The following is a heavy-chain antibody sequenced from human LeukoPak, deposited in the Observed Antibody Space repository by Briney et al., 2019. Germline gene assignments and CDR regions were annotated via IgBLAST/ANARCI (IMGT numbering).Heavy chain of an antibody. Sequence: SETLSLTCAVYGGSFSGYYWSWVRQPPGKGLEWIGEINHREISNYNPSLKSRVTISVDTSKNQFSLKLSSVTAADKAVYYCARAVTYHDVLTGNYRDYFDYWGRGTLVTVSS. CDR3: ARAVTYHDVLTGNYRDYFDY. J-gene: IGHJ4*02. V-gene: IGHV4-34*01. CDR1: GGSFSGYY. D-gene: IGHD3-9*01. CDR2: INHREIS.